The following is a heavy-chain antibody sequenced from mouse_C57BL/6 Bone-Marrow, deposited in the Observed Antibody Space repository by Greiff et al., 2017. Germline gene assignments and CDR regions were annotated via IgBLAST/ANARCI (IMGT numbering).Heavy chain of an antibody. V-gene: IGHV14-4*01. Sequence: VQLQQSGAELVRPGASVKLSCTASGFTFKDDYMHWVKQRPEQGLEWIGWIDPENGETDYASKFQGKATITADTSSNTAYLQLSSLTSEDAAVYYCTTLGGYYFDYWGQGTTLTVSS. CDR2: IDPENGET. CDR1: GFTFKDDY. J-gene: IGHJ2*01. CDR3: TTLGGYYFDY. D-gene: IGHD4-1*01.